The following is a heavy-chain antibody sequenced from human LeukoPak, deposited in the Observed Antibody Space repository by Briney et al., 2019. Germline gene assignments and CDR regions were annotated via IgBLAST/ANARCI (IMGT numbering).Heavy chain of an antibody. CDR3: ARDWAYCGGDCKFAQPGYSQH. J-gene: IGHJ1*01. CDR2: ISAYNGNT. CDR1: GGTFSSYA. D-gene: IGHD2-21*02. V-gene: IGHV1-18*01. Sequence: ASVKVSCKASGGTFSSYAISWVRQAPGQGLEWMGWISAYNGNTNYAQKLQGRVTMTTDTSTSTAYMELRSLRSDDTAVYYCARDWAYCGGDCKFAQPGYSQHWGQGTLVTVSS.